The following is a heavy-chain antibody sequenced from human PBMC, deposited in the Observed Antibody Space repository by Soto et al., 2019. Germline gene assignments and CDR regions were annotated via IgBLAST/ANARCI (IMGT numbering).Heavy chain of an antibody. D-gene: IGHD4-17*01. J-gene: IGHJ4*02. CDR3: ARVFYGDYASESLFDY. CDR1: GGSISSGGYY. Sequence: QVQLQESGPGLVKPSQTLSLTCTVSGGSISSGGYYWSWIRQHPGKGLERIGYIYYSGRTYYNPSLKSRVTISVDTSKNQFSLKLSSVTAADTAVYYCARVFYGDYASESLFDYWGQGTLVTVSS. CDR2: IYYSGRT. V-gene: IGHV4-31*03.